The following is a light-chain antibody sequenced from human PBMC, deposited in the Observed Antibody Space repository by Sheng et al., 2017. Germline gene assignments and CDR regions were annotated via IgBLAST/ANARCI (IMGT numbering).Light chain of an antibody. J-gene: IGKJ1*01. V-gene: IGKV3-15*01. CDR3: QQYNNWPRT. CDR1: QSVSSY. CDR2: GAS. Sequence: EIVLTQSPATLSLSPGERATLSCRASQSVSSYLAWYQQKPGQAPRLLIYGASTRATAIPARFSGSGSGTEFTLTISSLQSEDFAVYSCQQYNNWPRTFGQGTKVE.